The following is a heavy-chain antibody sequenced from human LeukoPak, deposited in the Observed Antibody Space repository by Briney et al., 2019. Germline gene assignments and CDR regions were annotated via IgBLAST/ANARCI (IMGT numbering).Heavy chain of an antibody. V-gene: IGHV1-2*02. Sequence: ASVKVSCKASGYTFTGYYMHWGRQAPGQGLEWMGWINPNSGGTNYAQKFQGRVTMTRDTSISTAYMELSRLRSDDTAVYYCARRGITMVPGVIITVGYYYYYMDVWGKGTTVSVSS. D-gene: IGHD3-10*01. CDR3: ARRGITMVPGVIITVGYYYYYMDV. J-gene: IGHJ6*03. CDR2: INPNSGGT. CDR1: GYTFTGYY.